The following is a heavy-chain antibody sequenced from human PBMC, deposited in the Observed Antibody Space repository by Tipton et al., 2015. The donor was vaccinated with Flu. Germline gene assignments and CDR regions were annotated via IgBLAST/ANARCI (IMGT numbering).Heavy chain of an antibody. D-gene: IGHD7-27*01. CDR2: ISSSGTTT. Sequence: SLRLSCAASGFTFNRYEMNWVRQAPGKGLEWVSYISSSGTTTSYADSVKGRFTIPRDNAKNSLFLQMNSLRAEDTAVYYCATLTGDDYWGQGTLVTVSS. CDR1: GFTFNRYE. CDR3: ATLTGDDY. J-gene: IGHJ4*02. V-gene: IGHV3-48*03.